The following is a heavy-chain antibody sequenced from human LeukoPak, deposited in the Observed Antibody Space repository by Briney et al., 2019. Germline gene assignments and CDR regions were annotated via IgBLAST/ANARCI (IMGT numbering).Heavy chain of an antibody. CDR2: ISGSGGST. V-gene: IGHV3-23*01. CDR1: GFTFSSYA. J-gene: IGHJ5*02. D-gene: IGHD3-22*01. CDR3: AKSGGVVVSLNWFDP. Sequence: PGGSLRLSCAASGFTFSSYAMSWVRQAPGKGLEWVSAISGSGGSTYYADSVKGRFAISRDNSKNTLYLQMNSLRAEDTAVYYCAKSGGVVVSLNWFDPWGQGTLVTVSS.